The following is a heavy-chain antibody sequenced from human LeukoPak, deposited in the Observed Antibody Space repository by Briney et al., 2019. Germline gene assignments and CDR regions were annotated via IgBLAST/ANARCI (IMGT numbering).Heavy chain of an antibody. J-gene: IGHJ4*02. V-gene: IGHV1-18*01. CDR3: ASSNKSDKPYYFDY. D-gene: IGHD1-14*01. Sequence: GASVKVSCKASGYTFTSYGISWVRQAPGQGLEWMGWISAYNGNTNYAQKLQGRVTMTTDTSTSTAYMELRSLRSDDTAVYYCASSNKSDKPYYFDYWGQGTLVTVSS. CDR2: ISAYNGNT. CDR1: GYTFTSYG.